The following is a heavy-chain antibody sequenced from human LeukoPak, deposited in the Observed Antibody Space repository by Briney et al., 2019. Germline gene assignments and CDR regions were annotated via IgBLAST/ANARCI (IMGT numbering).Heavy chain of an antibody. J-gene: IGHJ6*02. Sequence: ASVKVSCKASGYIFPNYDINWVRQATGQGLEWMGWMNPKTGNTGYAQKFQGRVTMTRDTSTNTAYMELSSLRLEDTAVYYCARDNYPSGLDVWGQGTTVTVSS. V-gene: IGHV1-8*01. CDR1: GYIFPNYD. CDR2: MNPKTGNT. CDR3: ARDNYPSGLDV. D-gene: IGHD1-1*01.